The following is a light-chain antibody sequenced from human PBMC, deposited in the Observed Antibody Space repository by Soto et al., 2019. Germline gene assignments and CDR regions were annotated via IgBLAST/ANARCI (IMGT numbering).Light chain of an antibody. CDR3: QQYNNWPRT. CDR2: GAS. Sequence: EIVMTQSPATLSVSPGERATLSCRASQSVSSNLAWYQQNPGQAPRLLIYGASTRATGIPARFSSSGSGTEFTLTISSLQSEDFAVYYCQQYNNWPRTFGQGTKVEIK. V-gene: IGKV3-15*01. J-gene: IGKJ1*01. CDR1: QSVSSN.